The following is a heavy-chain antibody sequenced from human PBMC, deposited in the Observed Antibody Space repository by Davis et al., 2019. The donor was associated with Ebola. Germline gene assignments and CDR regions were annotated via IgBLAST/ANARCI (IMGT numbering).Heavy chain of an antibody. CDR1: GFTFSGYA. Sequence: PGGSLRLSCAASGFTFSGYAMSWVRQAPGKGLEWVSAISGSGGSTYYADSVKGRFTISRDNSKNTLYLQMNSLRAEDTAVYYCAKDQTYGDYPWYYYYGMDVWGQGTTVTVSS. V-gene: IGHV3-23*01. D-gene: IGHD4-17*01. CDR3: AKDQTYGDYPWYYYYGMDV. J-gene: IGHJ6*02. CDR2: ISGSGGST.